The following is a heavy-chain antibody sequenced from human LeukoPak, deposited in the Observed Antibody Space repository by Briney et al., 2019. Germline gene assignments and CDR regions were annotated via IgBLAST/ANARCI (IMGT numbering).Heavy chain of an antibody. CDR3: AKCRDYRYLYYGMDV. CDR2: ISYDGTNK. V-gene: IGHV3-30*18. Sequence: GGSLRLSCAASGFTFSSYGMPWVRQAPGKGLEWVAVISYDGTNKHYIDSVKGRFTISRDNSKNTLYLQMNSLRAEDTAVYYCAKCRDYRYLYYGMDVWGQGTTVTVSS. CDR1: GFTFSSYG. D-gene: IGHD4-17*01. J-gene: IGHJ6*02.